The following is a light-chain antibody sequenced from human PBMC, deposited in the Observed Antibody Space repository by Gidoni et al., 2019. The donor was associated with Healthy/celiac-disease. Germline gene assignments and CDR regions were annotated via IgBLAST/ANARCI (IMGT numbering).Light chain of an antibody. J-gene: IGKJ4*01. Sequence: VLTQPPATLSLSPGERATLTCRASQSVSSYLAWYQQKPGQAPRLLIYDASNRATGIPARFSGSGSGTDFTLTISSLEPEDFAVYYCQQRSNWPLTFGGGTKVEIK. CDR1: QSVSSY. CDR2: DAS. V-gene: IGKV3-11*01. CDR3: QQRSNWPLT.